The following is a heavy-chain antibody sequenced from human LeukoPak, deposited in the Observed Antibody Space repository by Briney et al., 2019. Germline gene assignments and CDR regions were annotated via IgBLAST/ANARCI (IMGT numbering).Heavy chain of an antibody. Sequence: SETLSLTCTVSGGSISSGSYYWSWIRQPAGKGLEWIGRIYTSGSTNYNPSLKSRVTISVDTSKNQFSLKLNSVTAADTAVYYCARDRGTSGWYRGENNWFDPWGQGTLVTVSS. CDR1: GGSISSGSYY. CDR3: ARDRGTSGWYRGENNWFDP. V-gene: IGHV4-61*02. J-gene: IGHJ5*02. CDR2: IYTSGST. D-gene: IGHD6-19*01.